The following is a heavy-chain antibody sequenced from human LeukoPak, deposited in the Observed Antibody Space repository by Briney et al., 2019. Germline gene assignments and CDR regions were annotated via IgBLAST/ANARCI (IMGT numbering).Heavy chain of an antibody. V-gene: IGHV3-11*04. Sequence: GGSLRLSCAASGFTFRDFYMSWIRQAPGKGLEWVSYISGSGTTIYNADSVKGRFTISRDNAKNSLYLQMNSLRAEDTAVYYCAELGITMIGGVWGKGTTVTISS. CDR2: ISGSGTTI. CDR1: GFTFRDFY. J-gene: IGHJ6*04. D-gene: IGHD3-10*02. CDR3: AELGITMIGGV.